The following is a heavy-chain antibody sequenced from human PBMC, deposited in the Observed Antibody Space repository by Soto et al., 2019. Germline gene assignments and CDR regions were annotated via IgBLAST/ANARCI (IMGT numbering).Heavy chain of an antibody. CDR2: IRSKAYNYAT. CDR1: GFNFSGSV. V-gene: IGHV3-73*01. D-gene: IGHD2-15*01. J-gene: IGHJ4*02. CDR3: SRLVV. Sequence: PGGSLRLSCAASGFNFSGSVIHWVRQASGKGLEWVGRIRSKAYNYATAYAASVEGRFTVSRDDSENTAYLQMNSLKSDDTAVYYSSRLVVWGQGSLVTVSS.